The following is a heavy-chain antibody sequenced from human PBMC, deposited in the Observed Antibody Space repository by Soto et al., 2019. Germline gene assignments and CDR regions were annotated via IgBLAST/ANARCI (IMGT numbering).Heavy chain of an antibody. CDR2: FYWDDEK. CDR1: GFSLSTIGVG. Sequence: QITLKEADPTLVKPTQTLTLTCTFSGFSLSTIGVGVAWIRQPAGKTLERLALFYWDDEKRYRPTLENRVTITKDTSKNDVVRTITNRNSVDTATYYCAYLPGSWGSCSWFSYSGMDVWGQGTTVTVSS. D-gene: IGHD2-15*01. CDR3: AYLPGSWGSCSWFSYSGMDV. J-gene: IGHJ6*02. V-gene: IGHV2-5*02.